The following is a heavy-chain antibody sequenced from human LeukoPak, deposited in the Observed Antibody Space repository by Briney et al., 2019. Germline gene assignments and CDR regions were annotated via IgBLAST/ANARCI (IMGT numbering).Heavy chain of an antibody. CDR2: IFTSGST. CDR1: GASICTGSYY. Sequence: PSETLSLTCNVSGASICTGSYYWNWIRQPAGRGLECIGRIFTSGSTDYNPSLKSRVTISLDKSKNQISLKVTSVTAADTAVYYCARETLGDYYDYWGQGTLVTVSS. J-gene: IGHJ4*02. V-gene: IGHV4-61*02. CDR3: ARETLGDYYDY.